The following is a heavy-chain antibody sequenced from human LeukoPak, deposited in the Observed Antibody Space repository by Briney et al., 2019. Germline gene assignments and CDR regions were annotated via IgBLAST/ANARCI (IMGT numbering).Heavy chain of an antibody. D-gene: IGHD2-15*01. V-gene: IGHV4-59*12. CDR3: ARVYCSGGSCYKDYGMDV. CDR1: GGSISSYY. J-gene: IGHJ6*02. CDR2: IYYSGST. Sequence: PSETLSLTCTVSGGSISSYYWSWIRQPPGKGLEWIGYIYYSGSTYYNPSLKSRVTISVDTSKNQFSLKLSSVTAADTAVYYCARVYCSGGSCYKDYGMDVWGQGTTVTVSS.